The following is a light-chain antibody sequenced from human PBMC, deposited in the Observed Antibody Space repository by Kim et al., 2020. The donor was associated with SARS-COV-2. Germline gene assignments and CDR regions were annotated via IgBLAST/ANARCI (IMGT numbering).Light chain of an antibody. V-gene: IGLV3-1*01. CDR1: KLGAKY. CDR3: QAWDNSAAV. CDR2: QDT. Sequence: SYELTQPPSVSVSPRQTASITCSGDKLGAKYVSWYQQKPGQSPVMVMYQDTKRPSGIPERFSGSNSGNTATLTISETQPMDEAAYFCQAWDNSAAVFGGGTQLTVL. J-gene: IGLJ3*02.